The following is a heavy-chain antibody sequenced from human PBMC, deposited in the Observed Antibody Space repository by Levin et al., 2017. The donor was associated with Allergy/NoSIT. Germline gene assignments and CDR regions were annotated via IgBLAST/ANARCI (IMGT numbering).Heavy chain of an antibody. J-gene: IGHJ5*02. CDR1: GGTFSSYT. V-gene: IGHV1-69*02. Sequence: KISCKASGGTFSSYTISWVRQAPGQGLEWMGRIIPILGIANYAQKFQGRVTITADKSTSTAYMELSSLRSEDTAVYYCASALAYCGGDCYSGTYNWFDPWGQGTLVTVSS. D-gene: IGHD2-21*02. CDR3: ASALAYCGGDCYSGTYNWFDP. CDR2: IIPILGIA.